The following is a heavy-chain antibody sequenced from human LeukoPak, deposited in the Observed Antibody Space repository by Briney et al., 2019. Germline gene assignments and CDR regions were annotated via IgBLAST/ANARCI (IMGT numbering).Heavy chain of an antibody. Sequence: SETLSLTCTVSGGSISSSSYYWGWIRQPPGKGLEWIGSIYYSGNTYYNPSLKSRVTISIDTSKNQFSLKLSSLTAADTAVYYCAREGRIILTAINYWGQGTLVTVSS. CDR3: AREGRIILTAINY. CDR1: GGSISSSSYY. J-gene: IGHJ4*02. CDR2: IYYSGNT. D-gene: IGHD2-21*02. V-gene: IGHV4-39*07.